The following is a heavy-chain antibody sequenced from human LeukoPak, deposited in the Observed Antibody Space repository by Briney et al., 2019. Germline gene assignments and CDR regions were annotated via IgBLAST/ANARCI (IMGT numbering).Heavy chain of an antibody. J-gene: IGHJ5*02. D-gene: IGHD4-17*01. Sequence: SETLSLTCTVSGGSISSSSYCWGWIRQPPGKGLEWIGSIYYSGSTYYNPSLKSRVTISVDTSKNQFSLKLSSVTAADTAVYYCARAPHGDYDGRPKGGWFDPWGQGTLVTVSS. CDR2: IYYSGST. CDR1: GGSISSSSYC. V-gene: IGHV4-39*07. CDR3: ARAPHGDYDGRPKGGWFDP.